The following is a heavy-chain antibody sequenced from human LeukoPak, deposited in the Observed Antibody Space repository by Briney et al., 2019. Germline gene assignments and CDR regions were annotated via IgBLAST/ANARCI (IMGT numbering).Heavy chain of an antibody. Sequence: PGGSLRLSCAASGFTFSSYSMNWVRQAPGKGLEWVSAISGSGGSTYYADSVKGRFTISRDNSKNTLYLQMNSLRAEDTAVYYCAKFQRSYGDYADWFDPWGQGTLVTVSS. V-gene: IGHV3-23*01. D-gene: IGHD4-17*01. CDR2: ISGSGGST. CDR3: AKFQRSYGDYADWFDP. J-gene: IGHJ5*02. CDR1: GFTFSSYS.